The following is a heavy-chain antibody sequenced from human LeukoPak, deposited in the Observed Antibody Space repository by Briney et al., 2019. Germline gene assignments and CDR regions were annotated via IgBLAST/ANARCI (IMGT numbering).Heavy chain of an antibody. CDR1: GVSFRDYY. CDR3: ARVCDSSGYYYEGAARYYYYDMDV. Sequence: KPSETLSLTCAVYGVSFRDYYGSWLRQPPGKGLDGIGEINHSGSTNYNPSLKRRFTISVDTSKNQFSLKLSSVTAADTAVYYCARVCDSSGYYYEGAARYYYYDMDVWGQGTTVTVSS. J-gene: IGHJ6*02. D-gene: IGHD3-22*01. CDR2: INHSGST. V-gene: IGHV4-34*01.